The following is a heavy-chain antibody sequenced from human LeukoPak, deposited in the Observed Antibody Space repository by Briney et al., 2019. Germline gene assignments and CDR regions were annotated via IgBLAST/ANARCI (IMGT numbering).Heavy chain of an antibody. CDR1: GGSISSTSYF. Sequence: MSSETLSLTCTVSGGSISSTSYFWGWIRQPPGKGLEWIGSIYYSGTTYYNPSLKSRVTISVDTSKNQFSLNLNSVTAADTAVYYCARLADTAMVDYWAREPWSPSPQ. J-gene: IGHJ4*02. D-gene: IGHD5-18*01. V-gene: IGHV4-39*01. CDR2: IYYSGTT. CDR3: ARLADTAMVDY.